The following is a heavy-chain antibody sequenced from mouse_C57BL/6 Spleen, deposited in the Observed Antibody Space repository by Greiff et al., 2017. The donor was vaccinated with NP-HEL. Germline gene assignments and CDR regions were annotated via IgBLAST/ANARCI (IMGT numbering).Heavy chain of an antibody. CDR1: GYTFTSYW. D-gene: IGHD1-1*02. Sequence: VQLQQSGTELVKPGASVKLSCKASGYTFTSYWMHWVKQRPGQGLEWIGNINPSNGGTNYNEKFKSKATLTVDKSSRTAYMQLSSLTSEGSAVYYCARGAVVYAMDYWGHRTSVTVSS. V-gene: IGHV1-53*01. CDR3: ARGAVVYAMDY. J-gene: IGHJ4*01. CDR2: INPSNGGT.